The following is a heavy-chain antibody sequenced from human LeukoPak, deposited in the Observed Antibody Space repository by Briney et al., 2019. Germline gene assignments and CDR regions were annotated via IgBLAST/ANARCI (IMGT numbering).Heavy chain of an antibody. J-gene: IGHJ3*02. CDR3: ARHSPFYYDSSGYRAFDI. CDR1: GGSVSSGSYY. D-gene: IGHD3-22*01. CDR2: IFNSGST. Sequence: PSDTLSLTCTVSGGSVSSGSYYWSWIRQPPGKGLEWIEYIFNSGSTKYNPSLKSRVTISIDTSKNQFSLNLSSVTAADTAVYYCARHSPFYYDSSGYRAFDIWGQGTMVTVSS. V-gene: IGHV4-61*01.